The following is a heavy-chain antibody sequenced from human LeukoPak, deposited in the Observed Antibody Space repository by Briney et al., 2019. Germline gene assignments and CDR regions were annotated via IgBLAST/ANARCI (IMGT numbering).Heavy chain of an antibody. J-gene: IGHJ4*02. Sequence: GGSLRLSCTASGFTFSSYAMSWVRQAPGKGLEWVSVISGRGDSTYYADSVKGRFTISRDNSKNTLYLQMNSLRAEDTAIYYCTTGTDGPGYWGQGTLVTVSS. CDR1: GFTFSSYA. V-gene: IGHV3-23*01. CDR2: ISGRGDST. D-gene: IGHD4-17*01. CDR3: TTGTDGPGY.